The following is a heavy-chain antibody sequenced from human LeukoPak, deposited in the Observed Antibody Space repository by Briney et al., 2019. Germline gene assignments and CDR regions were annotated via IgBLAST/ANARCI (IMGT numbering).Heavy chain of an antibody. CDR3: AREEMTRLPYFDS. CDR2: IYSGGST. CDR1: GFTVSSNY. V-gene: IGHV3-53*01. D-gene: IGHD5-24*01. Sequence: GGSLRLSCAASGFTVSSNYMSWVRQAPGKGLEWVSVIYSGGSTYYADSVKGRFTISRDNSKNTLYLQMNSLRAEDTAVYYCAREEMTRLPYFDSWGQGTLVTVSS. J-gene: IGHJ4*02.